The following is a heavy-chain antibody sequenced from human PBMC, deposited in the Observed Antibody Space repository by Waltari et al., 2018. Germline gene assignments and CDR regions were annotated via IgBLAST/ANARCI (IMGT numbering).Heavy chain of an antibody. CDR2: VSAYMGSK. CDR1: GYTFSDNG. Sequence: VQLVQSGGEVKKPGASVTVSCKASGYTFSDNGIAWVRQAPGQGLEWMGWVSAYMGSKSYGQNFSGRLTMTTDTATSIAYMELTSLTSDDTAVYYCARSGNAWNGKFDLWGQGTLVTVSS. V-gene: IGHV1-18*01. D-gene: IGHD1-1*01. J-gene: IGHJ5*02. CDR3: ARSGNAWNGKFDL.